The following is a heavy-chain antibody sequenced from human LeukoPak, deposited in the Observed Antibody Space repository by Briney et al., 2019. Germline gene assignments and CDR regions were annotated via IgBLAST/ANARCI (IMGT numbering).Heavy chain of an antibody. CDR2: INHSGST. Sequence: SETLSLTCAVYGGSFSGYYWSWIRQSPGKGLEWIGEINHSGSTNYNPSLKSRVTISVDTSKNQFSLKLSSVPAADTAVYYCARRPKYYYGSGSYFANWFDPWGQGTLVTVSS. J-gene: IGHJ5*02. CDR3: ARRPKYYYGSGSYFANWFDP. D-gene: IGHD3-10*01. V-gene: IGHV4-34*01. CDR1: GGSFSGYY.